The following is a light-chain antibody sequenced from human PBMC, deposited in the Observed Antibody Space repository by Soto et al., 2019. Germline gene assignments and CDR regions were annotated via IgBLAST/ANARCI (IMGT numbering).Light chain of an antibody. CDR2: KAS. CDR3: QQYDSYLLT. Sequence: DIQMTQSPSTLSASVGDRVTITCRASQSVSSWLAWYQQRPGNAPNLLIYKASSLESGVPSRFSGSGSGTEFTLTVSSLQPDDFATYYCQQYDSYLLTFGGGTKVEIK. J-gene: IGKJ4*01. V-gene: IGKV1-5*03. CDR1: QSVSSW.